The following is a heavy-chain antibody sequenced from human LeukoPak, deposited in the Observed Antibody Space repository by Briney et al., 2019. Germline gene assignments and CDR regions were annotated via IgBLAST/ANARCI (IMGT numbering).Heavy chain of an antibody. J-gene: IGHJ4*02. V-gene: IGHV3-7*01. Sequence: GGSLRLSCAPSGFTISDYWMNCVRQVPGKGLEWVANINRGGNEVHYVDSVKGRFTISRDNAKNSLYLQLDSLRVEDTAVYYCARVGTWEQQRLFDYLGQGTLVTVSS. CDR1: GFTISDYW. D-gene: IGHD6-25*01. CDR2: INRGGNEV. CDR3: ARVGTWEQQRLFDY.